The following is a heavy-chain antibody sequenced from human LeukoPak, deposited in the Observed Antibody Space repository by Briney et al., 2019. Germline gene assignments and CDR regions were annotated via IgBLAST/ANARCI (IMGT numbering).Heavy chain of an antibody. D-gene: IGHD3-10*01. J-gene: IGHJ4*02. V-gene: IGHV3-21*05. CDR1: GFTFSDYS. Sequence: GGSLRLSCAASGFTFSDYSMNWVRQAPGKGLEWVSYISSSGDSIYYADSVKGRFTISRDNAKNSLYLQMNSLRAEDTAVYYCARGTVEFDYWGQGTLVTVSS. CDR3: ARGTVEFDY. CDR2: ISSSGDSI.